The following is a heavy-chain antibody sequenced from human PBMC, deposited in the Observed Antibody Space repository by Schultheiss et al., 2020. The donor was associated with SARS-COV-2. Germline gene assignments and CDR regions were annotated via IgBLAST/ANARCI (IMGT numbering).Heavy chain of an antibody. CDR1: GFTFSSYA. CDR3: ARDRGNWYDFDY. Sequence: GGSLRLSCAASGFTFSSYAMHWVRQAPGKGLEWVAVISYDGSNKYYADSVKGRFTISRDNSKNTLSLQMNSLRVEDTAVYYCARDRGNWYDFDYWGQGTLVTVSS. J-gene: IGHJ4*02. D-gene: IGHD1-20*01. V-gene: IGHV3-30*07. CDR2: ISYDGSNK.